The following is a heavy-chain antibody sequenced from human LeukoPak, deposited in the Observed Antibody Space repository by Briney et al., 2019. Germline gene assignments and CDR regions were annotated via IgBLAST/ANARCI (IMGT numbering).Heavy chain of an antibody. CDR1: GFTFSSYW. CDR3: ATQNQYCSSTSCYSDYFDY. J-gene: IGHJ4*02. CDR2: IKQDGSEK. Sequence: GGPLRLSCAASGFTFSSYWMSWVRQAPGKGLEWVANIKQDGSEKYYVDSVKGRFTISRDNAKNSLYLQMNSLRAEDTAVYYCATQNQYCSSTSCYSDYFDYWGQGTLVTVSS. D-gene: IGHD2-2*01. V-gene: IGHV3-7*01.